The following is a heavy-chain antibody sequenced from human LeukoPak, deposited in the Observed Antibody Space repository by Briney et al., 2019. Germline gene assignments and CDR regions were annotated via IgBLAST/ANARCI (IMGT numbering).Heavy chain of an antibody. Sequence: KNGESLKISCKGSGYSLSSYWIGWVRQMPGKGLEWMGIIYPGDSDTRYSPSFQGQVTISADKSISTAYLQWSSLTASDTAMYYCARHRPYSSGWRHFDYWGQGTLVTVSS. CDR3: ARHRPYSSGWRHFDY. J-gene: IGHJ4*02. D-gene: IGHD6-19*01. V-gene: IGHV5-51*01. CDR1: GYSLSSYW. CDR2: IYPGDSDT.